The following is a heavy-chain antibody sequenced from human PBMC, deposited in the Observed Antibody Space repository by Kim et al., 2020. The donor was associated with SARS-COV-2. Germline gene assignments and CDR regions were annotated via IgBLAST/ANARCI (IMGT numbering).Heavy chain of an antibody. CDR2: IYYSGST. J-gene: IGHJ4*02. V-gene: IGHV4-39*01. CDR3: VNLRFTVVIDY. Sequence: SETLSLTCTVSGGSISSSSYYWGWIRQPPGKGLEWIGSIYYSGSTYYNPSLKSRVTISVDTSKNQFSLKLSSVTAADTAVYYCVNLRFTVVIDYWGQGTLVTVSS. CDR1: GGSISSSSYY. D-gene: IGHD2-15*01.